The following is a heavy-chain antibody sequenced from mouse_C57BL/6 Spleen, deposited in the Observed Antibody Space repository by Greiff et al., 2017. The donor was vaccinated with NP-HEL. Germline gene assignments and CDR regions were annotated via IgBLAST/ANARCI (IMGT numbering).Heavy chain of an antibody. Sequence: EVKLQESGGGLVQPGGSMKLSCAASGFTFSDAWMDWVRQSPEKGLEWVAEIRNKANNHATYYAESVKGRFTISRDDSKSSVYLQMNSLRAEDTGIYYCTRRGLGPPFLDYWGQGTTRTVSS. CDR2: IRNKANNHAT. J-gene: IGHJ2*01. V-gene: IGHV6-6*01. CDR1: GFTFSDAW. CDR3: TRRGLGPPFLDY. D-gene: IGHD4-1*01.